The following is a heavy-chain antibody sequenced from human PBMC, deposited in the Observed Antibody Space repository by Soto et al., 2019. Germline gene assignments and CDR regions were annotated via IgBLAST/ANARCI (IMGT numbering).Heavy chain of an antibody. D-gene: IGHD3-10*01. V-gene: IGHV3-23*01. CDR1: GFTFSNYA. CDR3: AKVRAPRGRVVTAIDY. Sequence: EVHLLESGGALVQPGGSLRLSCAASGFTFSNYAMAWVRQTPGKGLEWVSFISGSGDYSDSADTVRGRFTISRDNSKNTLFLQISRPRAEDTAVYYCAKVRAPRGRVVTAIDYWGQGTLVTVSS. J-gene: IGHJ4*02. CDR2: ISGSGDYS.